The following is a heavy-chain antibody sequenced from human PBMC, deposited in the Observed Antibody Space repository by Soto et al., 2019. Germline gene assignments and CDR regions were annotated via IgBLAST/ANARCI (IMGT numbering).Heavy chain of an antibody. Sequence: GASVKVSCKASGYTFTSYGISWVRQAPGQGLEWMGWISAYNGNTNYAQKLQGRVTMTTDTSTSTAYMELRSLRSDHTAVYYCQRITMVRGVISAVDYWGQGTLVTVSS. CDR2: ISAYNGNT. D-gene: IGHD3-10*01. CDR1: GYTFTSYG. V-gene: IGHV1-18*04. CDR3: QRITMVRGVISAVDY. J-gene: IGHJ4*02.